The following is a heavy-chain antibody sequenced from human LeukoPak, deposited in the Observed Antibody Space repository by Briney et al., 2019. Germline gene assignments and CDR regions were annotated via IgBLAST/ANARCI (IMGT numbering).Heavy chain of an antibody. CDR1: GGSISSSSYY. J-gene: IGHJ5*02. Sequence: PSETLSLTCTVSGGSISSSSYYWGWIRQPPGKGLERIGSIYYSGSTYYNPSLKSRVTISVDTSKNQFSLKLSSVTAADTAVYYCARHLNYDFWSGYYPGWFDPWGQGTLVTVSS. D-gene: IGHD3-3*01. V-gene: IGHV4-39*01. CDR2: IYYSGST. CDR3: ARHLNYDFWSGYYPGWFDP.